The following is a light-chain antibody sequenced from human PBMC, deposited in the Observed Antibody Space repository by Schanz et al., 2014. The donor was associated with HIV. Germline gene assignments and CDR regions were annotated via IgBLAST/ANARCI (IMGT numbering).Light chain of an antibody. V-gene: IGLV1-44*01. CDR2: NAY. CDR3: QSYDSSLSGWV. Sequence: QSVLTQAPSASGTPGQRVTISCSGSTSDFKTNAVLWYQQLPGAAPKLLIYNAYLRPSGVPDRFSGSKSGTSASLAITGLQAEDEADYYCQSYDSSLSGWVFGGGTKLTVL. J-gene: IGLJ3*02. CDR1: TSDFKTNA.